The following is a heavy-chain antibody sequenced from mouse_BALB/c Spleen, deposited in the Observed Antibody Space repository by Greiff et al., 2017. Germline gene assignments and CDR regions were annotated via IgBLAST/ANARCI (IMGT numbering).Heavy chain of an antibody. J-gene: IGHJ4*01. Sequence: VQLQQSGPSLVQPSQSLSITCTVSGFSLTSYGVHWVRQSPGKGLEWLGVIWRGGSTDYNAAFMSRLSITKDNSKSQVFFKMNSLQADDTAIYYCAKKRRGYDGYYAMDYWGQGTSVTVSS. CDR2: IWRGGST. V-gene: IGHV2-5-1*01. CDR1: GFSLTSYG. D-gene: IGHD2-2*01. CDR3: AKKRRGYDGYYAMDY.